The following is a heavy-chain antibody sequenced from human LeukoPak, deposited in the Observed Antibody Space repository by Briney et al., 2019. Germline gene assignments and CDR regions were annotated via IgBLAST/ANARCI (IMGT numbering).Heavy chain of an antibody. V-gene: IGHV4-34*01. CDR3: ARVDDSSGYYHYY. CDR1: GGSFSGYY. CDR2: INHSGST. Sequence: SETLSLTCAVYGGSFSGYYWSWIRQPPGKGLEWIGEINHSGSTNYNPSLKSRVTISVDTSKNQFFLKLSSVTAADTAVYYCARVDDSSGYYHYYWGQGTLVTVSS. D-gene: IGHD3-22*01. J-gene: IGHJ4*02.